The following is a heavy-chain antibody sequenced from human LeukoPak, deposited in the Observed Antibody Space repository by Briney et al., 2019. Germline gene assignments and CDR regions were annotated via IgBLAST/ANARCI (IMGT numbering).Heavy chain of an antibody. J-gene: IGHJ3*02. CDR2: ISNNGGYT. Sequence: GGSLRLSCAASGFTFSSSAMSWVRQAPGKGLEWVSAISNNGGYTYYADSVQGRFTISRDNSKSTLCLQMNSLRAEDTAVYYCARDLSGFDAFDIWGQGTMVTVSS. CDR1: GFTFSSSA. D-gene: IGHD3-10*01. V-gene: IGHV3-23*01. CDR3: ARDLSGFDAFDI.